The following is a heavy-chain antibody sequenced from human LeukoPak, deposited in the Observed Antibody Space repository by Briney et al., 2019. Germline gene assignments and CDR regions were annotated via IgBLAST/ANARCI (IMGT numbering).Heavy chain of an antibody. CDR1: GGSISTYY. D-gene: IGHD2-21*02. V-gene: IGHV4-59*01. J-gene: IGHJ4*02. Sequence: PSETLSLTCSVSGGSISTYYWSWIRQSQGKGLEWIGYIYYSGRTNYNPSLKSRVTISVDTSKNQFSLKLSSVTAADTAVYYCARGRNDSPDRFDFWGQGTLGTVSS. CDR2: IYYSGRT. CDR3: ARGRNDSPDRFDF.